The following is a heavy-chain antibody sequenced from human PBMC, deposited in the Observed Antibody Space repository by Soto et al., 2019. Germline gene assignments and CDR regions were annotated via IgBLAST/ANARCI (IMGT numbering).Heavy chain of an antibody. CDR1: GGTFSSYA. J-gene: IGHJ6*02. CDR3: ARPEEMATNYDYYYGMDV. V-gene: IGHV1-69*06. CDR2: IIPIFGTA. Sequence: QVQLVQSGAEVKKPGSSVKVSCKASGGTFSSYAISWVRQAPGQGLEWMGGIIPIFGTANYAQKFQGRVTITADKSTSTAYMELSSLRSEDTAVYYCARPEEMATNYDYYYGMDVWGQGTTVTVSS. D-gene: IGHD5-12*01.